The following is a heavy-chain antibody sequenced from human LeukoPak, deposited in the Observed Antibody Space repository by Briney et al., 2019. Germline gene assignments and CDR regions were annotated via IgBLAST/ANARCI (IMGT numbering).Heavy chain of an antibody. J-gene: IGHJ3*02. V-gene: IGHV4-4*07. D-gene: IGHD2-15*01. CDR3: ARGRYCSADICSGGDAFDI. CDR1: GGSINNYY. CDR2: IYTRGST. Sequence: SETLSLTCTVSGGSINNYYWSWIRQPAGKGLEWIGRIYTRGSTNYHPSLKSRVTMSVDTSKNQFSLKLSSVTAADTAVYYCARGRYCSADICSGGDAFDIWGQGTMVSVSS.